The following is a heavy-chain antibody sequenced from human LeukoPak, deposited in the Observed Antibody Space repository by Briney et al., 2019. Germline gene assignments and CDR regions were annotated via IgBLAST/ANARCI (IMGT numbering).Heavy chain of an antibody. CDR3: AYDISGWYGFDY. Sequence: SGPTLVKPTQTLTLTCTFSGFSLSTSGVGVGWIRQPPGKALEWLALIYWDDDKRYSPSLKSRLTITKDTSKNQVVLTMTNMDPVDTAKQYSAYDISGWYGFDYWGQGTLVTVSS. CDR1: GFSLSTSGVG. CDR2: IYWDDDK. V-gene: IGHV2-5*02. J-gene: IGHJ4*02. D-gene: IGHD6-19*01.